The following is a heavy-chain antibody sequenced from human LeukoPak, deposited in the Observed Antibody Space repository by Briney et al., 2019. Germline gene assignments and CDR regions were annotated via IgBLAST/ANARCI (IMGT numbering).Heavy chain of an antibody. D-gene: IGHD3-10*01. J-gene: IGHJ4*02. CDR1: GYSFTSYW. CDR2: IDPSDSYT. V-gene: IGHV5-10-1*01. CDR3: TRLWFGELSKPDY. Sequence: GESLKISCKGSGYSFTSYWISWVRQMPGKGLEWMGRIDPSDSYTNYSPSFQGHVTISADKSISTAYLQWSSLKASDTAMYYCTRLWFGELSKPDYWGQGTLVTVSS.